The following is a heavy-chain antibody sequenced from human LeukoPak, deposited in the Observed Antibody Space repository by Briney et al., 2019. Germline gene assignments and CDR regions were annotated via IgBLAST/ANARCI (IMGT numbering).Heavy chain of an antibody. V-gene: IGHV4-34*01. J-gene: IGHJ4*02. CDR3: ARQDRVRVYGSGSYYKN. D-gene: IGHD3-10*01. Sequence: PSETLSLTCAVYGGSFSGYYWSWIRQPPGKGLEWIGEINHSGSTNYNPSLKSRVTISLDTSKNQFSLKLSSVTAADTALYYCARQDRVRVYGSGSYYKNWGQGTLVTVSS. CDR1: GGSFSGYY. CDR2: INHSGST.